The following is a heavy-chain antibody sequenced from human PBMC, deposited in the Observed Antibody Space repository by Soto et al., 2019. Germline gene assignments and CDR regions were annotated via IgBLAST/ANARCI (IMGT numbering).Heavy chain of an antibody. CDR1: GGSISSSSYY. J-gene: IGHJ6*03. D-gene: IGHD2-2*02. CDR3: AGYCSSTSCHNPNYYYYMDV. V-gene: IGHV4-39*01. CDR2: IYYSGST. Sequence: PSETLSLTCTVSGGSISSSSYYWGWIRQPPGKGLEWIGSIYYSGSTYYNPSLKSRVTISVDTSKNQFSLKLSSVTAADTAVYYCAGYCSSTSCHNPNYYYYMDVWGRGTTVTVSS.